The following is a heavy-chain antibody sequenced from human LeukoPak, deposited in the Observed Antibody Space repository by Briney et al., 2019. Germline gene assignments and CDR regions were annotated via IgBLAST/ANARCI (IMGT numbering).Heavy chain of an antibody. D-gene: IGHD3-10*01. CDR1: GGTFSSYA. V-gene: IGHV1-69*06. J-gene: IGHJ5*02. CDR3: ARDLSYYGSGSPIRAFDP. Sequence: ASVKVSCKASGGTFSSYAISWVRQAPGQGLEWMGGIIPIFGTANYAQKFQGRVTITADKSTSTAYMELSSLRSEDTAVYYCARDLSYYGSGSPIRAFDPWGQGTLVTVSS. CDR2: IIPIFGTA.